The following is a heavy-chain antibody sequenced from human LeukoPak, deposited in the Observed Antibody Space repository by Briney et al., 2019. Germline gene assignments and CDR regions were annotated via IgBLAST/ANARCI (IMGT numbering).Heavy chain of an antibody. J-gene: IGHJ6*02. D-gene: IGHD3-3*01. Sequence: PGGSLRLSCAASTFTFSSYEINWVRQAPGKGLEWVSYISSSGSTIYYADSVKGRFTISRDNAKNSLYLQMNSLRAEDTAVYYCARDRDYDFWSGYYLPYYYYGMDVWGQGTTVTVSS. CDR3: ARDRDYDFWSGYYLPYYYYGMDV. CDR2: ISSSGSTI. V-gene: IGHV3-48*03. CDR1: TFTFSSYE.